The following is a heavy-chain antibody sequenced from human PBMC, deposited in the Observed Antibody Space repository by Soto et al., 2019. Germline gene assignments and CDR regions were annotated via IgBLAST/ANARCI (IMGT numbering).Heavy chain of an antibody. Sequence: SETLPLTCTVSGGSISGGGYYWSWIRQHPGKGLEWIGYIYYSGSTFYNPSLKSLVTISVDTSKNQFYLKLSSVTAADTAVYYCARGVSAGVDYWGQGTLVTVSS. V-gene: IGHV4-31*01. J-gene: IGHJ4*02. CDR2: IYYSGST. CDR1: GGSISGGGYY. D-gene: IGHD1-26*01. CDR3: ARGVSAGVDY.